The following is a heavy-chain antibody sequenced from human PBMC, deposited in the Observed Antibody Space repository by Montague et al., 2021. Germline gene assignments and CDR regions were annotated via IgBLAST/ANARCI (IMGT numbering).Heavy chain of an antibody. CDR1: GFVFSSYW. D-gene: IGHD4-17*01. Sequence: SLRLSCAASGFVFSSYWMTWVRRAPGKGLEWVANIKQDGFEKYYVESVRVQFTISRDNDKDSLYLQMNSLGVEDTAMYYCAKGGTTAMKPSSAWGQGTLVTVSS. V-gene: IGHV3-7*01. J-gene: IGHJ5*01. CDR2: IKQDGFEK. CDR3: AKGGTTAMKPSSA.